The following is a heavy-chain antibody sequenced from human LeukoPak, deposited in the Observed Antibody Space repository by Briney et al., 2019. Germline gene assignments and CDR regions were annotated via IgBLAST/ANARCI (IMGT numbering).Heavy chain of an antibody. CDR2: IYYSGSI. J-gene: IGHJ4*02. CDR3: ARCDPYYFDY. CDR1: GGSISSYY. V-gene: IGHV4-59*01. Sequence: SETLSLTCTVSGGSISSYYWSWVRHPPGKGLECIGYIYYSGSINYNPSLKSRDTISVDTSKNQFSLKLSSVTAADTAVYYWARCDPYYFDYWGQGTLVTVSS.